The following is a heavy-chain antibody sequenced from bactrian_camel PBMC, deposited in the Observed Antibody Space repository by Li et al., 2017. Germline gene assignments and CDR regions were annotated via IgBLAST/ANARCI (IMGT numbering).Heavy chain of an antibody. CDR3: AAERRLLAPCGDARDYKY. V-gene: IGHV3S54*01. CDR1: DYHAPGTC. Sequence: VQLVESGGGSVQAGGSLRLSCTASDYHAPGTCMGWYRQAPGKEREEVAHLNTRSDTAVYGDSVKGRFTISRDSAKETLYLQMNSLKPEDTAMYYCAAERRLLAPCGDARDYKYRGQGTQVTVS. CDR2: LNTRSDTA. J-gene: IGHJ4*01. D-gene: IGHD1*01.